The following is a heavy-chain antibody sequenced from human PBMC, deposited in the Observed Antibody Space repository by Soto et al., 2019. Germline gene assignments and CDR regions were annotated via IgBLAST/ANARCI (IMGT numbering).Heavy chain of an antibody. CDR3: AKDPLYGSGSYYSDY. D-gene: IGHD3-10*01. J-gene: IGHJ4*02. CDR1: GFTFSSYA. Sequence: GGSLRLSCAASGFTFSSYAMSWVRQAPGKGLEWVSAISGSGGSTYYADSVKGRFTISRDNSKNTLYLQMNSLRAEDTAVYYCAKDPLYGSGSYYSDYWGQGTLVTVSS. CDR2: ISGSGGST. V-gene: IGHV3-23*01.